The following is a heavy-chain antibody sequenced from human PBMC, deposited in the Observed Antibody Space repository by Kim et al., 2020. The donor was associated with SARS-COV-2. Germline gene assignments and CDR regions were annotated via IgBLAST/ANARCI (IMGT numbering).Heavy chain of an antibody. CDR1: GFTISSYA. CDR2: ISGSGGST. J-gene: IGHJ4*02. Sequence: GGSLRLSCAASGFTISSYAMSWVRQAPGKGLEWVSDISGSGGSTYYADSVKGRFTISRDNSKNTLYLQVNSLRAEDTALYYCARQHSGSCYDSLEYWGQGTMVTVSS. CDR3: ARQHSGSCYDSLEY. V-gene: IGHV3-23*01. D-gene: IGHD1-26*01.